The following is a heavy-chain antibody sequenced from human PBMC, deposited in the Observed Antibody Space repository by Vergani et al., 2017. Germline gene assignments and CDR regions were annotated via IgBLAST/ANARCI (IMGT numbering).Heavy chain of an antibody. J-gene: IGHJ5*02. V-gene: IGHV3-11*05. Sequence: VQLVQSGAEVKKPGESLKISCAASGFTFSDYYMSWIRQAPGKGLEWVSYISSSSSYTNYADSVKGRFTISRDNAKNSLYLQINSLRAEDTAVYYCARDLIEGFGDYEANWFDPWGQGTLVTVSS. CDR3: ARDLIEGFGDYEANWFDP. D-gene: IGHD3-10*01. CDR1: GFTFSDYY. CDR2: ISSSSSYT.